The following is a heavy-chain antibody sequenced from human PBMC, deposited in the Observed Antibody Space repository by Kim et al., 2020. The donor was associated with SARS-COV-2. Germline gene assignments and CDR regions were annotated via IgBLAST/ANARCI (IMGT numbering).Heavy chain of an antibody. D-gene: IGHD1-20*01. CDR3: ARWYVGIVSRYFDF. Sequence: DSVKDRFTISRDNSKSTFYLQMSSLRDEDTAVYYCARWYVGIVSRYFDFWGQGTLVTVSS. J-gene: IGHJ4*02. V-gene: IGHV3-30*07.